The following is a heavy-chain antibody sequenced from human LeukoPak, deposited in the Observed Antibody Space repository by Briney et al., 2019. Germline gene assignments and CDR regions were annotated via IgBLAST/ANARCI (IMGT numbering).Heavy chain of an antibody. V-gene: IGHV1-2*02. CDR1: GYPFIDYY. CDR3: ASGYRFRN. D-gene: IGHD5-18*01. J-gene: IGHJ4*02. Sequence: ASVKVSCKASGYPFIDYYMHWVRQAPGQGLEWMGWINPNRGGTDYAQKFQGRVTMTRDTSISTAYMELSRLRYDDTAVYYYASGYRFRNWGQGTLVTVSS. CDR2: INPNRGGT.